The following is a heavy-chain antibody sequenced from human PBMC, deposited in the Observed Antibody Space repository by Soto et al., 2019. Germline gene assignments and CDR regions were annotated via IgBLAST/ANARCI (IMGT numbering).Heavy chain of an antibody. J-gene: IGHJ5*02. CDR2: IIPIFGTA. V-gene: IGHV1-69*01. CDR1: GGTFSSYA. CDR3: ARDRQRTLGGIAAAGTGWFDP. Sequence: QVQLVQSGAEVKKPGSSVKVSCKASGGTFSSYAISWVRQAPGQGLEWMGGIIPIFGTANYAQKFQGRVTITADESTSTAYMELSSLRSEDTAVYYCARDRQRTLGGIAAAGTGWFDPWGQGTLVTVSS. D-gene: IGHD6-13*01.